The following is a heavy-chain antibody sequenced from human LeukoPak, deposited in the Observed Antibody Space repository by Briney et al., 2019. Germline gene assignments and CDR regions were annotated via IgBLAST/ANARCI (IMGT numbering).Heavy chain of an antibody. J-gene: IGHJ6*03. CDR1: GYTFTSYD. V-gene: IGHV1-8*03. Sequence: ASVKVSCKASGYTFTSYDINWVRQATGQGLEWMGWMNPNSGNTGYAQKFQGRVTITRNTSISTAYMELSSLRSEDTAVYYCARVVHYYDSSGSYYYYYYMDVWGKGTTVTVSS. CDR3: ARVVHYYDSSGSYYYYYYMDV. D-gene: IGHD3-22*01. CDR2: MNPNSGNT.